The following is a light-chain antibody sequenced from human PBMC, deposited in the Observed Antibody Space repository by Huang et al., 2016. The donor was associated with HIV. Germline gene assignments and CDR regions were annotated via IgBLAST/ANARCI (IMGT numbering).Light chain of an antibody. CDR3: QRYDSAPRA. J-gene: IGKJ1*01. Sequence: DIQMTQSPSSLSASPGVRVTLSCRANQDIGNFLAWYQHKPGGVPRILIYGASTFQSGVPSRFSGRGSGTDFTLTITSFQPDDVATYYCQRYDSAPRAFGQGTKVEI. CDR1: QDIGNF. V-gene: IGKV1-27*01. CDR2: GAS.